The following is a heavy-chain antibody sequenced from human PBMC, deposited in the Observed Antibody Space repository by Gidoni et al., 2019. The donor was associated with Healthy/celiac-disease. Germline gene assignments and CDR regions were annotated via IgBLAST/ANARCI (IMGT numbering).Heavy chain of an antibody. J-gene: IGHJ6*02. D-gene: IGHD4-17*01. Sequence: QVQLVASGGVVVQPGRSRRLSCAASGFTSRSYVMHWVGLAPGKGLEWGAVIWYDGSNKYYADSVKGRFTISRDNSTNTLYLQMNSLRAEDTAVYYCARNYGDEPGYYYYYGMDVWGQGTTVTVSS. CDR3: ARNYGDEPGYYYYYGMDV. CDR1: GFTSRSYV. V-gene: IGHV3-33*01. CDR2: IWYDGSNK.